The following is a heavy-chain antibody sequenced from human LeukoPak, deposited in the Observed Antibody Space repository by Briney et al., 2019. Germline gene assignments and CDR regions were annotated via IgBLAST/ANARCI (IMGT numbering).Heavy chain of an antibody. CDR3: AHRLVPWSGYYSYFQH. D-gene: IGHD3-3*01. Sequence: SGPTLVNPTQTLTLTCTFSGFSLSTSGVGVGWIRQPPGKALEWLALIYWNDDKRYSPSLKSRLTITKDTSKNQVVLTMTNMDPVDTATYYCAHRLVPWSGYYSYFQHWGQGTLVTVSS. CDR1: GFSLSTSGVG. J-gene: IGHJ1*01. CDR2: IYWNDDK. V-gene: IGHV2-5*01.